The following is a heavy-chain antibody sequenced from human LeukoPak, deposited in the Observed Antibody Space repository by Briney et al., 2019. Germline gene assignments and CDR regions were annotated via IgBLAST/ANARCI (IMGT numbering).Heavy chain of an antibody. CDR1: GGSISSYY. V-gene: IGHV4-59*01. CDR2: IYYSGST. Sequence: PSETLSLTCTVSGGSISSYYWSWIRQPPGKGLEWIGYIYYSGSTNYNPSLKSRVTISVDTSKNQFSLKLSSVTAADTAVYYCARVAHQKYSSGWYVVDYWGQGTLVTVSS. J-gene: IGHJ4*02. D-gene: IGHD6-19*01. CDR3: ARVAHQKYSSGWYVVDY.